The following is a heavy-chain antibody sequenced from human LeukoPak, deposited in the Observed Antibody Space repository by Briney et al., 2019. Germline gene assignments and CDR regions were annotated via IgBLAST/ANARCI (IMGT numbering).Heavy chain of an antibody. V-gene: IGHV4-39*01. CDR3: AKHYHNDAQASFHY. D-gene: IGHD3-22*01. J-gene: IGHJ4*02. CDR2: IYYSGYT. Sequence: PSETLSLTCAVYGGSFSGHYWGWIRQPPGKGLEWIGTIYYSGYTYYNPSLNSRVIISVDTSKNQFSLRLSSVTAADTAIYYCAKHYHNDAQASFHYWGQGTWSPSPQ. CDR1: GGSFSGHY.